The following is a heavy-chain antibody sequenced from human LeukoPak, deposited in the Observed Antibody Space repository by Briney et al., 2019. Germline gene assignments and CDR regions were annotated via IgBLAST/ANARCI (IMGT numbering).Heavy chain of an antibody. Sequence: GVSLRLSCAASGFTVNSNYMSWVRQAPGKGLEWVSVIYSGGSTYYADSVKGRFTISRDNSKNTLYLLMNSLRAEDTDVYYCARGPYGSGSYAFDIWGQGTMVTVSS. J-gene: IGHJ3*02. D-gene: IGHD3-10*01. V-gene: IGHV3-53*01. CDR3: ARGPYGSGSYAFDI. CDR2: IYSGGST. CDR1: GFTVNSNY.